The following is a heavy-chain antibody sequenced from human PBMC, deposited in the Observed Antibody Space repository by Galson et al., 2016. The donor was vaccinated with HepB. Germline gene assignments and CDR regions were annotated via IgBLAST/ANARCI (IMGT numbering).Heavy chain of an antibody. CDR3: STYDFWSALALF. D-gene: IGHD3-3*01. Sequence: SETLSLTCTVSGGSISSSSYYWGWIRQPPGKGLEWIGSIYYSGSTYYNPSLKSRVTISVDTSKNQFTLTLSSVTAADTAVYYCSTYDFWSALALFWGQGTLVTVSS. J-gene: IGHJ4*02. CDR1: GGSISSSSYY. CDR2: IYYSGST. V-gene: IGHV4-39*01.